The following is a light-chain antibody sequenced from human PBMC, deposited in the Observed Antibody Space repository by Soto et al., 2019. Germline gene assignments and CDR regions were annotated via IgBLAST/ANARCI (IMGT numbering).Light chain of an antibody. CDR1: QSVSNW. V-gene: IGKV1-5*01. CDR3: QQHNTYSA. Sequence: DIQMTQSPSTLSASVGDRVTITCRASQSVSNWLAWYQQKRGKAPELLIYDASSLKSGVPSRFSGSGSGTEYTLTISSLQPDDFATYYCQQHNTYSAFGQGTKVEIK. CDR2: DAS. J-gene: IGKJ1*01.